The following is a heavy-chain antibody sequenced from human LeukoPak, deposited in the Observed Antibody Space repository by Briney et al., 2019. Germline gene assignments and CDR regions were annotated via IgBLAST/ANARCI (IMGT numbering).Heavy chain of an antibody. Sequence: PSETLSLTCAVYGGSFSGYYWSWIRQPPGKGLEWIGEINHSGSTNYNLSLKSRVTISVDTSKNQFSLKLSSVTAADTAVYYCARTISMRGPQHWYFDLWGRGTLVTVSS. CDR1: GGSFSGYY. J-gene: IGHJ2*01. CDR2: INHSGST. D-gene: IGHD2/OR15-2a*01. V-gene: IGHV4-34*01. CDR3: ARTISMRGPQHWYFDL.